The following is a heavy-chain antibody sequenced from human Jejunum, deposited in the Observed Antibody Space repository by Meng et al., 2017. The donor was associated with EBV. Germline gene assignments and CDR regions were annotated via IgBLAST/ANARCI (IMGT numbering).Heavy chain of an antibody. CDR2: INTRGGTT. CDR3: ARTFGDYDAFDY. J-gene: IGHJ4*02. CDR1: GYTFTTYF. Sequence: QVQLVQSGAEGKNPGASVKVSCKASGYTFTTYFLHWVRQAPGQGLEWMGIINTRGGTTTYAQGFQGRVTMSRDTSTGTVYMDLSGLTSEDTAMYYCARTFGDYDAFDYWGQGTLVTVSS. V-gene: IGHV1-46*01. D-gene: IGHD4-17*01.